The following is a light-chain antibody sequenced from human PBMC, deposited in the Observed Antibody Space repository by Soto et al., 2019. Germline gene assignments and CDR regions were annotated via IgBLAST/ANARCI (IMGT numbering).Light chain of an antibody. CDR1: QSISTY. CDR2: GAS. V-gene: IGKV1-39*01. J-gene: IGKJ4*01. CDR3: QQSFITPPLT. Sequence: DIQMTQSPSSLSASIGDRITITCRASQSISTYLNWYQQKPGKAPNLLIYGASTLQPGVPSRFSGRGSATDFTLTISSLQPEDFATYYCQQSFITPPLTFGGGTKVDIK.